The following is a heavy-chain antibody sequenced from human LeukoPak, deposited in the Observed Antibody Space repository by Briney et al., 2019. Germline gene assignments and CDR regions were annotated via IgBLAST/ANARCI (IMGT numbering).Heavy chain of an antibody. CDR1: GFTFSSYS. D-gene: IGHD6-13*01. J-gene: IGHJ6*02. CDR2: ISSSSSYI. Sequence: GGSLRLSCAASGFTFSSYSMNWARQAPGKGLEWVSSISSSSSYIYYADSVKGRFTISRDNAKNSLYLQMNSLRAEDTAVYYCARVSGIAAFFYGMDVWGQGTTVTVSS. CDR3: ARVSGIAAFFYGMDV. V-gene: IGHV3-21*01.